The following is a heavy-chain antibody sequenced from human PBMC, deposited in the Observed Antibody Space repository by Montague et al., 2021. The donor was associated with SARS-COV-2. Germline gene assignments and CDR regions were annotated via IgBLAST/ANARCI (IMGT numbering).Heavy chain of an antibody. CDR3: ARGTKRVFTYDYDSSGYASDY. J-gene: IGHJ4*02. D-gene: IGHD3-22*01. CDR1: VASYRGSY. CDR2: INYREST. V-gene: IGHV4-34*01. Sequence: SETLSLTCSILVASYRGSYRSCTRLNSRQALDWYAEINYRESTKYNPSLKSRVTISVDTSKNQFSLKLSSVTVADTAVYYCARGTKRVFTYDYDSSGYASDYWGQGTLVTVSS.